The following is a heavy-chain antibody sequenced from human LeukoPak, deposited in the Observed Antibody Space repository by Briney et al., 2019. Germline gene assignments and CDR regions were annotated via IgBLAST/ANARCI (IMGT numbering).Heavy chain of an antibody. CDR3: AGHESGYCSGGICYPTTWFDP. J-gene: IGHJ5*02. V-gene: IGHV4-39*01. CDR1: GVSITSSSYY. CDR2: ISYSGTT. Sequence: SETLSLTCIVSGVSITSSSYYWGWIRQPPGKGLEWIGSISYSGTTDYNPSLKSRVTITIDTSKKQFSLNLTSVTAADTAVYYCAGHESGYCSGGICYPTTWFDPWGQGALVTVSS. D-gene: IGHD2-15*01.